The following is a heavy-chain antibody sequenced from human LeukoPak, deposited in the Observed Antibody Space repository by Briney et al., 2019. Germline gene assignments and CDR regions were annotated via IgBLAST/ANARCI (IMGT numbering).Heavy chain of an antibody. CDR3: ARRDFYGGNSLDAFDI. V-gene: IGHV3-30-3*01. Sequence: GGSLRLSCAASGFTFSIYAMHWVRQAPGKGLEWVAIISYDGTIKDYADSVKGRFTISRDNSKNTLYLQMNSLRAEGTAVYYCARRDFYGGNSLDAFDIWGQGTMVTVSS. CDR2: ISYDGTIK. CDR1: GFTFSIYA. D-gene: IGHD4-23*01. J-gene: IGHJ3*02.